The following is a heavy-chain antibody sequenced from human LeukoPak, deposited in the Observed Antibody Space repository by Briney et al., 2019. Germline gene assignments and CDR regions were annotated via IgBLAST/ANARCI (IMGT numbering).Heavy chain of an antibody. CDR3: AGWGSGYEFRNYYYYMDV. D-gene: IGHD5-12*01. J-gene: IGHJ6*03. Sequence: GASVKVSCKASGGTFSSYAISWVRQAPGQGLEWMGGIIPIFGTANYAQKFQGRVTITADKSTSTAYMELSSLRSEDTAVYYCAGWGSGYEFRNYYYYMDVWGKGTTVTVSS. V-gene: IGHV1-69*06. CDR1: GGTFSSYA. CDR2: IIPIFGTA.